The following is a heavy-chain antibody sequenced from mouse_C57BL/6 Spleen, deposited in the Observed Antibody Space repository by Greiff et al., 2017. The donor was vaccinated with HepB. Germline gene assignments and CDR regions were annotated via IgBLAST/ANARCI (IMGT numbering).Heavy chain of an antibody. Sequence: EVQLVESGGGLVKPGGSLKLSCAASGFTFSSYAMSWVRQTPEKRLEWVATISDGGSYTYYPDNVKGRFTISRDNAKNNLYLQMSHLKSEDTAMYYCARDGGYLYYFDYWGQSTTLTVSS. CDR2: ISDGGSYT. V-gene: IGHV5-4*01. CDR1: GFTFSSYA. D-gene: IGHD3-2*02. J-gene: IGHJ2*01. CDR3: ARDGGYLYYFDY.